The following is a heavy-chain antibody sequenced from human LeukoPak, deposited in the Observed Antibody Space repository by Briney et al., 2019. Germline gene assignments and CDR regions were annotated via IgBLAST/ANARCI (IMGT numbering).Heavy chain of an antibody. D-gene: IGHD2-15*01. CDR2: IYHSGST. J-gene: IGHJ5*02. CDR1: GYSISSGYY. CDR3: ARDLTGSYPA. Sequence: SETLSLTCAVSGYSISSGYYWGWIRQPPGKGLEWIGSIYHSGSTYYNPSLKSRVTISVDTSKNQFSLKLSSVTAADTAVYYCARDLTGSYPAWGQGTLVTVSS. V-gene: IGHV4-38-2*02.